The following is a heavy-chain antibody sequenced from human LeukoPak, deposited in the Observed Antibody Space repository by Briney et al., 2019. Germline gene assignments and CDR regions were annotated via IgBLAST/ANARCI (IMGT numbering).Heavy chain of an antibody. CDR1: GFTFSRYW. CDR3: ARGYSSSLPDDY. D-gene: IGHD6-13*01. CDR2: IKQDGSEK. J-gene: IGHJ4*02. V-gene: IGHV3-7*01. Sequence: GGSLRLSCAASGFTFSRYWMSWVRQVPGKGLEWVANIKQDGSEKYYVDSVKGRFTISRDNAKNSLYLQMNSLRAEDTAVYYCARGYSSSLPDDYWGQGTLVTVSS.